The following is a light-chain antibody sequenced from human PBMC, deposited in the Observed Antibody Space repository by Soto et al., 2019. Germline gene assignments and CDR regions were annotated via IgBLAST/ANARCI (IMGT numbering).Light chain of an antibody. CDR1: QSVGSN. CDR2: SAS. V-gene: IGKV3-15*01. J-gene: IGKJ1*01. Sequence: EIVVTQSPATLSVSPGESATLSCRASQSVGSNLAWYQQKPGQSPRLLIYSASTRATGIPARFSGSGSVTEFTLTISRLQSEDFAVYYCQQFSNWPQWTFGQGTKVEVK. CDR3: QQFSNWPQWT.